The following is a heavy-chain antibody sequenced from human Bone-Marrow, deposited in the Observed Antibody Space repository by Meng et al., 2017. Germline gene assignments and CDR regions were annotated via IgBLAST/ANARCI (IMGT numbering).Heavy chain of an antibody. D-gene: IGHD6-6*01. CDR3: ARGLRAARPLLFGY. CDR2: INHSGST. J-gene: IGHJ4*02. CDR1: GGSFSGYY. Sequence: VRLQQGGAGLLKPSETLSLPCAVYGGSFSGYYWSWIRQPPGKGLEWIGEINHSGSTNYNPSLKSRVTISVDTSKNQFSLKLSSVTAADTAVYYCARGLRAARPLLFGYWGQGTPVTVSS. V-gene: IGHV4-34*01.